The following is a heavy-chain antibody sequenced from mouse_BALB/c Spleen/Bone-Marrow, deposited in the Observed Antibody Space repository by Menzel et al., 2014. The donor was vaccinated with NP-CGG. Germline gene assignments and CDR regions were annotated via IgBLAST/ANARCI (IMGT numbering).Heavy chain of an antibody. Sequence: LVRTGASVKISCKASGYSFTGYYIQWVRQSHGKSLEWIGYISSYNDATNYNQKFKGKATFTLDTSSSAAYVQFNSLTSEDSAVYYCARNFDSWGQGTTLTVSS. J-gene: IGHJ2*01. CDR3: ARNFDS. CDR2: ISSYNDAT. CDR1: GYSFTGYY. V-gene: IGHV1S34*01.